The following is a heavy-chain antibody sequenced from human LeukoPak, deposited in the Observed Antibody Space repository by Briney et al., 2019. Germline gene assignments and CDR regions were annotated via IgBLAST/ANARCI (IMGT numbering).Heavy chain of an antibody. CDR2: INHSGST. CDR1: GGSFSGYY. D-gene: IGHD3-3*01. CDR3: ARVRYYDFWSGYNDLFDY. J-gene: IGHJ4*02. V-gene: IGHV4-34*01. Sequence: PSETLSLTCAVYGGSFSGYYWSWIRQPPGKGLEWIGEINHSGSTNYNPSLKSRVTISVDTSKNQFSLKLGSVTAADTAVYYCARVRYYDFWSGYNDLFDYWGQGTLVTVSS.